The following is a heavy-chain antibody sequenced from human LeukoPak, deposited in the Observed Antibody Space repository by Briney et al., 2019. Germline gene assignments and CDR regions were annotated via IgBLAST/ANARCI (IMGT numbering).Heavy chain of an antibody. J-gene: IGHJ4*02. CDR1: GFTFSSYA. Sequence: GGSLRLSCAASGFTFSSYAMSWVRQAPGKGLEWVSAISGSGGSTYYADSVKGRFTISRDNSKNTLYLQMSSLRAEDTAVYYCAKASTAMVHFDYWGQGTLVTVSS. D-gene: IGHD5-18*01. V-gene: IGHV3-23*01. CDR2: ISGSGGST. CDR3: AKASTAMVHFDY.